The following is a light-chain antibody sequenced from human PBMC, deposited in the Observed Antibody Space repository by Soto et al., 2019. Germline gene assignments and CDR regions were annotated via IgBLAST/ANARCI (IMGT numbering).Light chain of an antibody. V-gene: IGLV1-40*01. CDR2: EFA. CDR3: SAYTNSGTLYV. J-gene: IGLJ1*01. CDR1: SSNIGAGYD. Sequence: QAVVTQPPSVSGAPGQRVTISCTGSSSNIGAGYDVHCDQQHPGKAPKLIIYEFAKRPSGVSSRFSGSMSGNTASLTISGLQAEGEAYSHCSAYTNSGTLYVLGTGAKLYVL.